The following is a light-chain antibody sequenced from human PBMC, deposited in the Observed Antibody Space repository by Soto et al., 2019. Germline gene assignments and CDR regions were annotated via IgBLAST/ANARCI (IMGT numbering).Light chain of an antibody. CDR1: SSDVGGYSY. CDR3: SSYAGSNNPYV. CDR2: EVS. J-gene: IGLJ1*01. V-gene: IGLV2-8*01. Sequence: QSALTQPPSASGSPGQSVTISCTGTSSDVGGYSYVSWYQQHPGKAPKLMIYEVSKRPSGVPDRFSGSKSGNTASLTVSGLQAEDEAEYYCSSYAGSNNPYVFGTGTKVTVL.